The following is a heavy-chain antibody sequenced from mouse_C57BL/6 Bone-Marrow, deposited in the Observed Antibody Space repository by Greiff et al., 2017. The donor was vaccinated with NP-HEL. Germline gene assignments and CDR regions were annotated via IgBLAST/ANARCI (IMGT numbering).Heavy chain of an antibody. Sequence: LQQSGPELVKPGASVKISCKASGYAFSSSWMNWVKQRPGKGLEWIGRIYPGDGDTNYNGKFKGKATLTADKSSSTAYMQLSSLTSEDSAVYFCARWAGLAYWGQGTLVTVSA. J-gene: IGHJ3*01. CDR1: GYAFSSSW. CDR3: ARWAGLAY. CDR2: IYPGDGDT. V-gene: IGHV1-82*01.